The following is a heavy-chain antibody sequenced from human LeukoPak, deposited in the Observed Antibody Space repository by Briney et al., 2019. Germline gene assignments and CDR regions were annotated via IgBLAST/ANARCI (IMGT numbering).Heavy chain of an antibody. Sequence: GGSLRLSCAASGFTLSSYVMSWVRQAPGKGLEWVSAISGSGGSTYYADSVKGRFTISRDNSKNTLYLQMNSLRAEDTAVYYCAKFTADGSDDYWGQGTLVTVSS. V-gene: IGHV3-23*01. CDR1: GFTLSSYV. D-gene: IGHD6-13*01. J-gene: IGHJ4*02. CDR3: AKFTADGSDDY. CDR2: ISGSGGST.